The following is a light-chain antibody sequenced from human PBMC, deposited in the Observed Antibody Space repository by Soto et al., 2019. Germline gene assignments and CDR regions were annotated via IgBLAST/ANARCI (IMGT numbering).Light chain of an antibody. CDR1: SSDVGGYNS. CDR3: SSYTSSSTVV. CDR2: DVS. V-gene: IGLV2-14*03. Sequence: QSALTQPASVCGSPGQSITISCTGTSSDVGGYNSVSWYQQHPGKAPKLMIYDVSNRPSGVSNRFSGSKSVITASLTISGLQAEDEADYYCSSYTSSSTVVFGGGTKLTVL. J-gene: IGLJ2*01.